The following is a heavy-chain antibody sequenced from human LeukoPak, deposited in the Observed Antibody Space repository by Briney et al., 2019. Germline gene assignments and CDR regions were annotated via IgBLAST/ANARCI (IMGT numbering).Heavy chain of an antibody. V-gene: IGHV5-51*04. CDR1: GYSFTSFL. CDR2: FFSGGADT. Sequence: GESLKISCQGSGYSFTSFLIGLVRPVPGKGMGWMGVFFSGGADTRYPPSFQAKVTITADKPISTAYLQWSSRKASNTAMYDCARNGDGSFYYGGQGTLVTVSS. CDR3: ARNGDGSFYY. J-gene: IGHJ4*02. D-gene: IGHD4-17*01.